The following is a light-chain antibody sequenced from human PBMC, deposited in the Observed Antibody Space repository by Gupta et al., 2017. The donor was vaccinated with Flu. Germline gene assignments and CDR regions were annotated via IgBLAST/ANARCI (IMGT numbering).Light chain of an antibody. CDR2: YVT. CDR3: SPHVGRVTWV. Sequence: QSAPTQARPVSGSPGQSVTISCTGSIYDVGGSNRVSWYQQRPGKAPKLILYYVTERPSGVPDRFSGSKSGDTASLTISGLQADDEADYYCSSPHVGRVTWVFGTGTTVTVL. V-gene: IGLV2-11*01. CDR1: IYDVGGSNR. J-gene: IGLJ1*01.